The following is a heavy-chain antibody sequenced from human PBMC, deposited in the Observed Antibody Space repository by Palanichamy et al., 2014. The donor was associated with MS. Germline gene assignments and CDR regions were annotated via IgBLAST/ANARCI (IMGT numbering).Heavy chain of an antibody. CDR1: GFTFSDYA. J-gene: IGHJ4*02. CDR2: ISYDGSNK. V-gene: IGHV3-30-3*01. Sequence: GFTFSDYAMHWVRQAPGKGLQLVAVISYDGSNKYYAASVKGRFTISRDNSKNTLYLHMNSLRAEDTAVYYCARDLDWGYSDYWGQGTLVTVSS. D-gene: IGHD3-9*01. CDR3: ARDLDWGYSDY.